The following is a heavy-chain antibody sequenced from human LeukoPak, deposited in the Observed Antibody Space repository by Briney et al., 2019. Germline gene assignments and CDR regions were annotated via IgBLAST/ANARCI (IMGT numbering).Heavy chain of an antibody. CDR1: GFTFSSYS. J-gene: IGHJ5*02. CDR2: ISSFSSTI. Sequence: GGSLRLSCTASGFTFSSYSMNWVRQAPGKGLEWVSYISSFSSTIYYADSVKGRFTISRDNAKNSLYLQMSSLRAEDTAVYYCARDQQDLYCSGGSCYCADNWFDPWGQGTLVTVSS. D-gene: IGHD2-15*01. CDR3: ARDQQDLYCSGGSCYCADNWFDP. V-gene: IGHV3-48*04.